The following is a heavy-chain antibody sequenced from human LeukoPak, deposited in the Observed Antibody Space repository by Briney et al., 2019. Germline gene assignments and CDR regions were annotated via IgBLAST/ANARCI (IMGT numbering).Heavy chain of an antibody. V-gene: IGHV3-11*04. CDR2: INGPASNI. D-gene: IGHD6-19*01. CDR3: ATTLSGWSPPQTSYYSYYMDV. Sequence: GGSLRLSCAASGFTFSDYYMSWIRQAPGKGLEWVSYINGPASNIFYADSVKGRFTISRDNAKNSLYLQMNSLRVEDTAVYYCATTLSGWSPPQTSYYSYYMDVWGKGTTVTISS. CDR1: GFTFSDYY. J-gene: IGHJ6*03.